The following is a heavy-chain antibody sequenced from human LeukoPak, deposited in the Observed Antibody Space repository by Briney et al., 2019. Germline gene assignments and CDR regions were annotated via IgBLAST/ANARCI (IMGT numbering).Heavy chain of an antibody. J-gene: IGHJ6*02. CDR1: GYTFTSYG. Sequence: ASVKVSCKASGYTFTSYGISWVRQAPGQGLEWMGWISAYNGNTNYAQKLQGRVTMTADTSTSTAYMELRSLRSDDTAVYYCARDTGTNYDFWSGYHPLNYYYGMDVWGQGTTVTVS. D-gene: IGHD3-3*01. V-gene: IGHV1-18*01. CDR3: ARDTGTNYDFWSGYHPLNYYYGMDV. CDR2: ISAYNGNT.